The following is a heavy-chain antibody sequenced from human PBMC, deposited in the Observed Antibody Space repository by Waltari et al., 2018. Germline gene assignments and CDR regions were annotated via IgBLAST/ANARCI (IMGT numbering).Heavy chain of an antibody. J-gene: IGHJ5*02. CDR1: GFTFRSFA. D-gene: IGHD3-3*01. CDR2: ISSGGDTT. Sequence: EVQLVESGGGLVQPGGSLRLACGASGFTFRSFAMNWLRQAPGKGLGWVSGISSGGDTTYYQGSVKGRFTISRDNRRSTLFLQMDSLRADDTAVYYCAKSRGPHDFWNWFDPWGQGTLVTVSA. V-gene: IGHV3-23*04. CDR3: AKSRGPHDFWNWFDP.